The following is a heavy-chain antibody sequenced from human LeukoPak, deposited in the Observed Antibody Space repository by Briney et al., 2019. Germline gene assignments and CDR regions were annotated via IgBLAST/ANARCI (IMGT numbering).Heavy chain of an antibody. J-gene: IGHJ4*02. Sequence: GSLRLSCAASGFTFSSYGMHWVRQAPGKGLEWVANIKQDGSEKYYVDSVKGRFTISRDNAKNSLYLQMNSLRAEDTAVYYCARDYRGYRAPYYFDYWGQGTLVTVSS. CDR3: ARDYRGYRAPYYFDY. CDR1: GFTFSSYG. CDR2: IKQDGSEK. D-gene: IGHD2-15*01. V-gene: IGHV3-7*01.